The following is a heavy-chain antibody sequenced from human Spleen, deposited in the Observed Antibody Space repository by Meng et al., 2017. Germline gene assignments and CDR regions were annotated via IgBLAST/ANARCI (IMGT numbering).Heavy chain of an antibody. J-gene: IGHJ4*02. Sequence: GGSLRLSCAASGFTFSGYEMNWVRQAPGKGLVWVSRINRDGSTTNYADSVKGRFTISRDNAKNTLYLQMNSLRAEDTAVYYCARGTVTSYFDYWGQGTLVTVSS. CDR1: GFTFSGYE. CDR2: INRDGSTT. CDR3: ARGTVTSYFDY. D-gene: IGHD4-17*01. V-gene: IGHV3-74*01.